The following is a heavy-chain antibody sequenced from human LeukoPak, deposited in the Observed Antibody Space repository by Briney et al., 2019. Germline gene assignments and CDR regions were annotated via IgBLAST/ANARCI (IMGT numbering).Heavy chain of an antibody. J-gene: IGHJ4*02. CDR1: GGSFSGYY. CDR3: ARRPRNAGSSGGPSGLDY. V-gene: IGHV4-34*01. D-gene: IGHD1-26*01. CDR2: INHSGST. Sequence: SETLSLTCAVYGGSFSGYYWSWIRQPPGKGLEWIGEINHSGSTNYNPSLKSRVTISVDTSKNQFSLKPSSVTAADTAVYYCARRPRNAGSSGGPSGLDYWGQGTRVTVSS.